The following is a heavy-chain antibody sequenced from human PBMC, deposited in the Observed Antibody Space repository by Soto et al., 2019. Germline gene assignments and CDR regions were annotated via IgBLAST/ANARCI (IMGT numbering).Heavy chain of an antibody. CDR1: GFTFSGSA. Sequence: EVQLVESGGGLVQPGGSLKLSCAASGFTFSGSAMHWVRQASGKGLEWVGRIRSKANSYATAYAASVKGRFTISRDDSKNTAYLQMNSLKTEDTAVYYCTRLSRGGNSDHWGQGTLVTVSS. CDR2: IRSKANSYAT. J-gene: IGHJ4*02. V-gene: IGHV3-73*02. D-gene: IGHD2-15*01. CDR3: TRLSRGGNSDH.